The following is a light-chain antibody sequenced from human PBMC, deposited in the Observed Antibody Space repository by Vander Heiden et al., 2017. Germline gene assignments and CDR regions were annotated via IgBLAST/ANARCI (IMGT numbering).Light chain of an antibody. CDR3: QSYDSSLSGCV. CDR2: GNS. J-gene: IGLJ2*01. V-gene: IGLV1-40*01. CDR1: SSNIGAGYD. Sequence: QSVLTQPPSVSGAPGQRVTISCTGSSSNIGAGYDVHWYQQLPGTAPKLPIYGNSNRPSGVPDRFSGSKSGTSASLAITGLQAEDEADYYCQSYDSSLSGCVFGGGTKLTVL.